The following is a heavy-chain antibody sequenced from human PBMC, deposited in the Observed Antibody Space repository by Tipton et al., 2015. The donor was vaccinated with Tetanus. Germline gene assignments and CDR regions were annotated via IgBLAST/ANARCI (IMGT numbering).Heavy chain of an antibody. CDR2: ISNTGST. CDR1: GGSVRSGDYS. J-gene: IGHJ4*02. D-gene: IGHD3-16*01. V-gene: IGHV4-61*08. CDR3: ARIVRMGDFSFFDS. Sequence: TLSLTCTVSGGSVRSGDYSWNWIRQSPGKGLELIGYISNTGSTSYNPSLQSRVSMSVDTSKNQFSLRLSSVTAADTAVYYCARIVRMGDFSFFDSWGLGTLVTVSS.